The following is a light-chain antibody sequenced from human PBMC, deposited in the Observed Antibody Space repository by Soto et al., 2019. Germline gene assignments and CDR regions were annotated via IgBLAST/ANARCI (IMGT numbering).Light chain of an antibody. CDR1: GSNIGAGYD. Sequence: QSVLTQPPSVSGAPGQRVTISCTGSGSNIGAGYDVHWYQQLPGTAPKLLIYGNNNRPSGVPGRFSGSKSGTSASLAITGLQAGDEADYYCQSYDSSLRAPSVFGTGPKVTVL. CDR3: QSYDSSLRAPSV. J-gene: IGLJ1*01. V-gene: IGLV1-40*01. CDR2: GNN.